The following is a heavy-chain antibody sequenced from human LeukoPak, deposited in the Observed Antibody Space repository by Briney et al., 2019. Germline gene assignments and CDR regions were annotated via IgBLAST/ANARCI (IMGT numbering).Heavy chain of an antibody. CDR1: GGSISSGTYY. V-gene: IGHV4-39*01. D-gene: IGHD1-26*01. Sequence: SETLSLTCTVSGGSISSGTYYWGWIRQPPGRGLEWIGSMHYNGNAYYTPSLKSRVTISVDTSKNQFSLRLSSVTAADTAVYYCARGWSGSLEGDYWGQGTLVTVSS. CDR2: MHYNGNA. J-gene: IGHJ4*02. CDR3: ARGWSGSLEGDY.